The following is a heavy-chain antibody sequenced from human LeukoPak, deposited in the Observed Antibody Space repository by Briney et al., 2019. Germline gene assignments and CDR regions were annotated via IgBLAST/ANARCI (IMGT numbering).Heavy chain of an antibody. V-gene: IGHV3-23*01. D-gene: IGHD1-26*01. CDR3: AKDRSIGTYYTFDH. CDR1: GFTFNNYV. CDR2: ISASAAMT. J-gene: IGHJ4*02. Sequence: GGSLRLSCAASGFTFNNYVMTWVRQAPGKGLEWVSSISASAAMTYYADSVRGRFTVSRDNSNNTLYLQMSSLTAADTAVYYCAKDRSIGTYYTFDHWGQGTLVTVSS.